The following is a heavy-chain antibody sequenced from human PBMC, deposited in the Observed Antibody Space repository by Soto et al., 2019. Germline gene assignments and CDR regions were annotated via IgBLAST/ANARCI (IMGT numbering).Heavy chain of an antibody. CDR2: IYYSGST. J-gene: IGHJ4*02. Sequence: QVQLQESGPGLVKPSQTLSLTCTVSGGSISSGDYYWSWIRQPPGKGLEWIGYIYYSGSTYYNPSLKSRVTITVDTSKNQFSLKLSSVTAADTAVYYCARVRGVYDSSEGYYFDYWGQGTLVTVSS. CDR3: ARVRGVYDSSEGYYFDY. V-gene: IGHV4-30-4*01. CDR1: GGSISSGDYY. D-gene: IGHD3-22*01.